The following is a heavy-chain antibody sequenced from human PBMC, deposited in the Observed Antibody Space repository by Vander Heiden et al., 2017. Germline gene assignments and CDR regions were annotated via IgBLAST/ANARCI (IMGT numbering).Heavy chain of an antibody. D-gene: IGHD2-15*01. J-gene: IGHJ6*02. Sequence: EVQLVESGGGLIQPGGSLRLSCAAPGFTVRGNYMGGVRQAPGKGLEWVSVIYSGGSTYYTDSVKGRFTISRDNSKNTLYLQMSSLRAEDTAVYYCARDCSGGGCCSYGMDVWGQGTTVTVSS. CDR2: IYSGGST. V-gene: IGHV3-53*01. CDR3: ARDCSGGGCCSYGMDV. CDR1: GFTVRGNY.